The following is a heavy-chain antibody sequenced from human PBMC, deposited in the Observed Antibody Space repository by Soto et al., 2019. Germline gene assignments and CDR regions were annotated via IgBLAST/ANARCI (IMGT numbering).Heavy chain of an antibody. Sequence: QVQLQESGPGLVKPSETLSLTCTVSGDSITSFYCSWIRQTPGKGLEWIGFSYFSGTANYNPSLRSRVAISGDTSKTQCSLKLHSVTAADTAIYYYARGTIFGGTFDFWGRGTVVTVSS. CDR1: GDSITSFY. J-gene: IGHJ3*01. CDR2: SYFSGTA. V-gene: IGHV4-59*13. CDR3: ARGTIFGGTFDF. D-gene: IGHD3-3*01.